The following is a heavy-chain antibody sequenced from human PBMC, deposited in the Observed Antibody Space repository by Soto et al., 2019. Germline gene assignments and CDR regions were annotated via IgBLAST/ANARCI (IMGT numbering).Heavy chain of an antibody. V-gene: IGHV3-30*18. CDR2: ISYDGSNK. J-gene: IGHJ4*02. CDR1: GFTFSSYG. Sequence: ESGGGVVPPGRSLRLSCAASGFTFSSYGMHWVLHAPGKGLEWVAVISYDGSNKYYADSVKGRFTISRDNSKNTLYLQMNSLRAEDTAVYYCAKETYSGPLDYWGQGTLVTVSS. D-gene: IGHD2-15*01. CDR3: AKETYSGPLDY.